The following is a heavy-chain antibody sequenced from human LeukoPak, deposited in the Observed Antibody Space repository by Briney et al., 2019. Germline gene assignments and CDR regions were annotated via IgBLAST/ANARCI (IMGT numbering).Heavy chain of an antibody. CDR1: GFTFSNYG. J-gene: IGHJ4*02. V-gene: IGHV3-23*01. Sequence: GGSLRLSCAVSGFTFSNYGMSWVRQAPGKGLEWVSVVSGSGAGTNYADSVKGRFTISRDNSKNTLHLQMNSLRAEDTAVYYCAKRGDHDNSGYLRYFDYWGQGTLVTVSS. CDR3: AKRGDHDNSGYLRYFDY. CDR2: VSGSGAGT. D-gene: IGHD3-22*01.